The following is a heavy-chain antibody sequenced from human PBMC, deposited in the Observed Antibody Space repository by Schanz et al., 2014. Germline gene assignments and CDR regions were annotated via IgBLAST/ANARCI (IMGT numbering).Heavy chain of an antibody. J-gene: IGHJ6*02. Sequence: EVQLVESGGGLVQPGGSLRLSCAASGFTVSSNYMSWVRQAPGKGLEWVSVIYTSGSTYYADSVRGRFTFSRDNSKNTLSLQLNSLRADDTAVYYCAKHLYQYNYYGMDVWGQGTTVTVSS. CDR3: AKHLYQYNYYGMDV. D-gene: IGHD2-2*02. CDR2: IYTSGST. CDR1: GFTVSSNY. V-gene: IGHV3-66*04.